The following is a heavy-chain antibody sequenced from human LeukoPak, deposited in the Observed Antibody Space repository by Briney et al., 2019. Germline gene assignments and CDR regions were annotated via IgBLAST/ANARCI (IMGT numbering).Heavy chain of an antibody. CDR2: IYYSGNT. J-gene: IGHJ3*02. CDR1: GGSISSGSYY. V-gene: IGHV4-31*03. CDR3: ASSPPCIMMTFWGFDI. D-gene: IGHD3-16*01. Sequence: PSETLTLTCTVSGGSISSGSYYWSRIPQHPGKGLEWIRNIYYSGNTYYNPSHESRVTILVDTSKNQFSLNLSSVPAADTAVYYCASSPPCIMMTFWGFDIWGQGTMVTVSS.